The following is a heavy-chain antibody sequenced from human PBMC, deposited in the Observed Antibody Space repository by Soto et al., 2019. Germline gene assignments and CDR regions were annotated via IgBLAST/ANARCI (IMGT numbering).Heavy chain of an antibody. D-gene: IGHD4-17*01. CDR2: IYYSGST. Sequence: SETLSLTCTVSGGSISSGGYYWSWIRQHPGKGLEWIGYIYYSGSTYYNPSLKSRVTISVDTSKNQFSLKLSSVTAADTAVYYCARDNYGDYANAFDYWGQGTLVTVSS. J-gene: IGHJ4*02. CDR1: GGSISSGGYY. V-gene: IGHV4-31*03. CDR3: ARDNYGDYANAFDY.